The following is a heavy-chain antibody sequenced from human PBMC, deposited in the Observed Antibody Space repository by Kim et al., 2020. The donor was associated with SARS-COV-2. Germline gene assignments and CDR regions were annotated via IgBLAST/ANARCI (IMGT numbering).Heavy chain of an antibody. Sequence: YYADSVKGRFTISRDTAKNSLYLQMNSRRAKDTAVYYCARASGSYGWFDPWGQGTLVTVSS. D-gene: IGHD1-26*01. CDR3: ARASGSYGWFDP. V-gene: IGHV3-21*01. J-gene: IGHJ5*02.